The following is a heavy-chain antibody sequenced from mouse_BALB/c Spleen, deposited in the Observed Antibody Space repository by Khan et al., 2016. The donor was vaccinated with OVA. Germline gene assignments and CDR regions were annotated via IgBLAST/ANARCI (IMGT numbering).Heavy chain of an antibody. J-gene: IGHJ2*01. V-gene: IGHV1-77*01. D-gene: IGHD1-1*01. Sequence: QGQRQQSGPELVKPGSSMKMSCKASGYTFTDYVLNWVKKRTGQGLEWIGQIFPGSGGTYYNEKFKDKATLTADKSSNTVYMQLGSLTSEDSAVYVCARSVYGSLVYWGQGTTLTVSS. CDR3: ARSVYGSLVY. CDR1: GYTFTDYV. CDR2: IFPGSGGT.